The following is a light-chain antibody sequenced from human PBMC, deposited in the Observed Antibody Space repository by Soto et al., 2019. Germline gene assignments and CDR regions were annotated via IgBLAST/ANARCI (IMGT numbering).Light chain of an antibody. J-gene: IGKJ1*01. CDR1: QSVSSSF. Sequence: VLTQSPDTLSLSPGERATLSCRASQSVSSSFLSWYQQKPGQAPRLLIYGASSRATGISERFSGSGSGTDFTLTIARLEPEDFAVYYCQHYGSLPRPWTFGQGTKWIS. CDR2: GAS. CDR3: QHYGSLPRPWT. V-gene: IGKV3-20*01.